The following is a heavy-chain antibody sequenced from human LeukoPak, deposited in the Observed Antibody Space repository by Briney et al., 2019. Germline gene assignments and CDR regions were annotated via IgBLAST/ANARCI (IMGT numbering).Heavy chain of an antibody. CDR2: INPNSGGT. D-gene: IGHD3-22*01. J-gene: IGHJ3*02. Sequence: GASVKVSCKASGYTFTGYYMHWVRQAPGQGLEWMGWINPNSGGTNYAQKFQGRVTMTRDTSISTAYMELSSLRSEDTAVYYCARESSSNYYDSSGYLLAFDIWGQGTMVTVSS. V-gene: IGHV1-2*02. CDR1: GYTFTGYY. CDR3: ARESSSNYYDSSGYLLAFDI.